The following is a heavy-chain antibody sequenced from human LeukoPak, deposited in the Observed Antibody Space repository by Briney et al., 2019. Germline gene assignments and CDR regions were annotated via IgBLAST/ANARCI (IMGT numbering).Heavy chain of an antibody. D-gene: IGHD3-3*01. CDR3: ARGSRRITIFGVVNNWFDP. CDR2: INHSGST. CDR1: GFTVSSNY. J-gene: IGHJ5*02. V-gene: IGHV4-34*01. Sequence: GSLRLSCAASGFTVSSNYMSWVRQPPGKGLEWIGEINHSGSTNYNPSLKSRVTISVDTSKNQFSLELSSVTAADTAVYYCARGSRRITIFGVVNNWFDPWGQGTLVTVSS.